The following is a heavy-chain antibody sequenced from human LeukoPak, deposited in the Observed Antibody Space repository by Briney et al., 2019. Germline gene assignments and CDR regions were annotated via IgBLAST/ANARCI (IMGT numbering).Heavy chain of an antibody. D-gene: IGHD6-19*01. CDR2: IYYTGGT. J-gene: IGHJ4*02. V-gene: IGHV4-59*08. Sequence: SETLPLTCTVSGGSIGSDYWTWIPQPPGKGLEYIGYIYYTGGTNYNPSLKSRVTISVDTSKNQFSLKLSSVTAADTAVYFCAKYGNSGWVIDNWGQGTLVTVSS. CDR1: GGSIGSDY. CDR3: AKYGNSGWVIDN.